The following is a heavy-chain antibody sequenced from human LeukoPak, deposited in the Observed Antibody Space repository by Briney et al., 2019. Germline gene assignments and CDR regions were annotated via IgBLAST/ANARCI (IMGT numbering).Heavy chain of an antibody. CDR3: AKGTDFWSGYVFDY. Sequence: GGSLRLSCAASGFTVSSNYMSWVRQAPGKGLEWVSVIYSGGSTYYADSVKGRFTISRDNSKNTLYLQMNSLRAEDTAVYYCAKGTDFWSGYVFDYWGQGTLVTVSS. CDR2: IYSGGST. V-gene: IGHV3-66*01. D-gene: IGHD3-3*01. J-gene: IGHJ4*02. CDR1: GFTVSSNY.